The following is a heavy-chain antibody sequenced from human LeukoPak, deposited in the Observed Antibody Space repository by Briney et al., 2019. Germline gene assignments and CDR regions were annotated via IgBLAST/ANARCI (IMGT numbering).Heavy chain of an antibody. Sequence: GGSLRLSCAASGFTFSSYSMNWVRQAPGKGLEWVSYISSSSSTIYYADSVKGRFTISRDNAKNSLYLQMNSLRAEDTAVYYCAKDRIGVLPDAFDIWGQGTMVTVSS. CDR3: AKDRIGVLPDAFDI. CDR1: GFTFSSYS. J-gene: IGHJ3*02. CDR2: ISSSSSTI. V-gene: IGHV3-48*01. D-gene: IGHD3-3*01.